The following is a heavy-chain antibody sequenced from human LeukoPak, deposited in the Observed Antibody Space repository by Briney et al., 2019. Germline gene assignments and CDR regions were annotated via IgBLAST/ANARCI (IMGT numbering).Heavy chain of an antibody. Sequence: ASVKVSCKASGYTFTSYGISWVRQAPGQGLEWMGWSSVYNDNTNYAQKLQGRVTMSTDTSTSTAYMELRSLRSDDTAVYYCARDAGSYGFDIWGQGTMVTVSS. D-gene: IGHD1-26*01. J-gene: IGHJ3*02. V-gene: IGHV1-18*01. CDR1: GYTFTSYG. CDR2: SSVYNDNT. CDR3: ARDAGSYGFDI.